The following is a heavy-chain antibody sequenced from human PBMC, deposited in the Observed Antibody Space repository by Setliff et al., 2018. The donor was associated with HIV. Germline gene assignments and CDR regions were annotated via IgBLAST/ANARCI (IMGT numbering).Heavy chain of an antibody. V-gene: IGHV4-34*01. D-gene: IGHD2-21*01. CDR2: VNPTGRP. CDR1: GEPFNGFY. J-gene: IGHJ4*02. CDR3: ATTGQGRAYFDF. Sequence: SETLSLTCTVSGEPFNGFYWTWIRQPPGKGLEWIGDVNPTGRPNYSPSLKSRVTMSLDTSKNQISLNLKSVTAADTALYYCATTGQGRAYFDFWGQGSLVTVSS.